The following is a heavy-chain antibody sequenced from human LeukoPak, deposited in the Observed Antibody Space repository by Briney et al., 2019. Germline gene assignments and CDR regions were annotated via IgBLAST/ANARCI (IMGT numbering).Heavy chain of an antibody. CDR1: GVIFSNYA. CDR3: IPGHSGRSSPIIDTRFDY. J-gene: IGHJ4*02. Sequence: PGGSLRLSCAVSGVIFSNYAMAWVRQAPGKGLEWVANINQDGSEKYYVDSVKGRFTISRDNAKKSLYLQMDSLRADDTAVYYCIPGHSGRSSPIIDTRFDYWGQGTLVTVSS. D-gene: IGHD2-15*01. V-gene: IGHV3-7*01. CDR2: INQDGSEK.